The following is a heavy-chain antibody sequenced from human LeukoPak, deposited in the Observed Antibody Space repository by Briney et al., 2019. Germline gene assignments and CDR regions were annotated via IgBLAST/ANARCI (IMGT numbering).Heavy chain of an antibody. CDR2: INQDGTEK. J-gene: IGHJ4*02. D-gene: IGHD1-1*01. Sequence: PGGSLRLSCAASGFRFSRYWMSWVRQAPGKGLEWVANINQDGTEKYYVDSVKGRFTISRDNAKNSLSLQMNSLRVEDTAVYYCARDGMPFDWWGQGNLVTVSS. V-gene: IGHV3-7*04. CDR3: ARDGMPFDW. CDR1: GFRFSRYW.